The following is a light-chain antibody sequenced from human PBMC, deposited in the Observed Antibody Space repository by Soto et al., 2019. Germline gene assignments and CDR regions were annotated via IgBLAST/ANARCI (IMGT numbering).Light chain of an antibody. CDR3: AAWDDSLNGVV. CDR1: GSNIGSDT. J-gene: IGLJ2*01. V-gene: IGLV1-44*01. CDR2: SIN. Sequence: QSVLTQPPSASGTPGQRVTISCSGSGSNIGSDTVNWNQQLPGTAPKLLIYSINQRPSGVPDRFSGSKSGTSASLAISGLQSDDEADYYCAAWDDSLNGVVFGGGTKVTVL.